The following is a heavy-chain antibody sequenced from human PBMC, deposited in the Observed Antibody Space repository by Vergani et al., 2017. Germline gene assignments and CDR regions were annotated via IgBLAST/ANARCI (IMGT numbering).Heavy chain of an antibody. CDR1: GFTFSSYA. CDR3: AKICLNRRFLEWLGYMDV. J-gene: IGHJ6*04. Sequence: EVQLLESGGGLVQPGGSLRLSCAASGFTFSSYAMSWVRQAPGKGLEWVSAISGSGGSTYYADSVKGRFTISRDNSKNTLYLQMNSLRAEDTAVYYCAKICLNRRFLEWLGYMDVWGKGTTVTVSS. D-gene: IGHD3-3*01. CDR2: ISGSGGST. V-gene: IGHV3-23*01.